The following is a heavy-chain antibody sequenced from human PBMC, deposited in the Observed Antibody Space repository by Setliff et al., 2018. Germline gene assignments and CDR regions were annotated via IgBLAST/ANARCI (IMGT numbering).Heavy chain of an antibody. CDR3: ARHGLHCTNGICPPPFDP. D-gene: IGHD2-8*01. CDR1: GGSFSTSSDY. Sequence: SETLSLTCNVSGGSFSTSSDYWGWIRQPPGKGLEWIGSINYSGRNYYNPSLKSRVTIFVDTSKNQFSLRLNSVTAADTALYYCARHGLHCTNGICPPPFDPWGQGTLVTVSS. CDR2: INYSGRN. J-gene: IGHJ5*02. V-gene: IGHV4-39*01.